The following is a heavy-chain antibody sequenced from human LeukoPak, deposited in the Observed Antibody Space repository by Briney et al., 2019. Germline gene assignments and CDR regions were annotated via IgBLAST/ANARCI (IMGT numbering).Heavy chain of an antibody. CDR1: GYTFTSYY. V-gene: IGHV1-46*01. J-gene: IGHJ6*02. D-gene: IGHD2-2*01. CDR3: ASGIVVVPAAIGMDV. Sequence: ASVKVSCKASGYTFTSYYMHWVRQAPGQGLEWMGIINPSGGSTSYAQRFQGRVTMTRDTSTSTVYMELSSLRSEDTAVYYCASGIVVVPAAIGMDVWGQGTRSPSP. CDR2: INPSGGST.